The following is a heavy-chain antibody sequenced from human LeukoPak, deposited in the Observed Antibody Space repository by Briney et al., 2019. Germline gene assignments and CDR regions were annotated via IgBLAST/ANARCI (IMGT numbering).Heavy chain of an antibody. V-gene: IGHV3-21*01. Sequence: PGGSLRLSCAASGFTFSSYSMNWVRQAPGKGLEWVSSISSSSSYIYYADSVKGRSTISRDNAKNSLYLQMNSLRAEDTAVYYCARVEGYSSSAFDYWGQGTLVTVSS. CDR2: ISSSSSYI. CDR3: ARVEGYSSSAFDY. J-gene: IGHJ4*02. D-gene: IGHD6-6*01. CDR1: GFTFSSYS.